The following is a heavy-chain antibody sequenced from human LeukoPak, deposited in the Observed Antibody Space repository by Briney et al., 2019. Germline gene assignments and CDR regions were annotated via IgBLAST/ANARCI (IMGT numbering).Heavy chain of an antibody. Sequence: GGSLRLSCAASGFSFSSYSMNWVRQAPGKGLEWVSYISSSDGTIYYADSVKGRFTISRDNAKSSLYLQMNSLRAEDTAVYYCARDAHRTGTSFDYWGQGTLVTVSS. J-gene: IGHJ4*02. CDR2: ISSSDGTI. CDR1: GFSFSSYS. V-gene: IGHV3-48*01. D-gene: IGHD3/OR15-3a*01. CDR3: ARDAHRTGTSFDY.